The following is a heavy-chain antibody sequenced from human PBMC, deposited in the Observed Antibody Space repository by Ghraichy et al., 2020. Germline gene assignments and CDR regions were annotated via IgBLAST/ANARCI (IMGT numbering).Heavy chain of an antibody. J-gene: IGHJ6*02. D-gene: IGHD3-10*01. CDR3: ARVRTMVRGVSLPSKLYGMDV. CDR2: INPNSGGT. CDR1: GYTFTGYY. Sequence: ASVKVSCKASGYTFTGYYMHWVRQAPGQGLEWMGWINPNSGGTNYAQKFQGRVTMTRDTSISTAYMELSRLRSDDTAVYYCARVRTMVRGVSLPSKLYGMDVWGQGTTVTVSS. V-gene: IGHV1-2*02.